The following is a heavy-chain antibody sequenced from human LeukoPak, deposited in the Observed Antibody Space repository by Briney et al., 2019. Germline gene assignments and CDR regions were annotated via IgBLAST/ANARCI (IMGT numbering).Heavy chain of an antibody. CDR1: GDSVSSNSAA. CDR3: ARERYSGYDFRSSGRYGLDY. J-gene: IGHJ4*02. D-gene: IGHD5-12*01. Sequence: SQTLSLTCAISGDSVSSNSAAWNWIRQSPSRGLEWLGRTYYRSKWYNDYAVSLQGRITINPDTSKNQFSLHLNSVTLEDTAVYYCARERYSGYDFRSSGRYGLDYWGQGTLATVST. V-gene: IGHV6-1*01. CDR2: TYYRSKWYN.